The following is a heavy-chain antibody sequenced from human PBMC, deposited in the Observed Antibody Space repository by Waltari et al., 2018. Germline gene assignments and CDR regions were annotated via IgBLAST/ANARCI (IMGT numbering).Heavy chain of an antibody. D-gene: IGHD6-19*01. CDR3: AKGIAVASFDI. V-gene: IGHV3-33*06. Sequence: QVQLVESGGGVVQPGRSLRLSCAASGFTFSSYGMHWVRQAPGKGLEGVAVIWYDGSNKYYADSVKGRFTISRDNSKNTLYLQMNSLRAEDTAVYYCAKGIAVASFDIWGQGTMVTVSS. CDR2: IWYDGSNK. CDR1: GFTFSSYG. J-gene: IGHJ3*02.